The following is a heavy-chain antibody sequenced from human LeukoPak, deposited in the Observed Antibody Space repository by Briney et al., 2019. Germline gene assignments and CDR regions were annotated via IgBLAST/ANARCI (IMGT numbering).Heavy chain of an antibody. D-gene: IGHD1/OR15-1a*01. J-gene: IGHJ4*01. CDR2: IYSGGST. CDR1: GFTVSNNY. CDR3: ARTNHHKGRDY. V-gene: IGHV3-53*01. Sequence: GGSLRLSCAASGFTVSNNYMRWVRQAPRKGLEWVSLIYSGGSTYYAASVKGRFTISRDKSKNTVYLQMNSLRAEATAMVYCARTNHHKGRDYWGHGALVTFSS.